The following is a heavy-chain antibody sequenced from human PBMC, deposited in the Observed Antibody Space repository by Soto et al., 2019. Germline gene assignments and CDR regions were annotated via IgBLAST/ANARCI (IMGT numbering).Heavy chain of an antibody. D-gene: IGHD2-15*01. V-gene: IGHV3-30-3*01. Sequence: QVQLVESGGGVVQPGRSLRLSCAASGFTFSSYAMYWVRQALGKGLEWVAVISYDGSNKYYADSVKGRFTISRDNSKNTLYMHMNSLRAEDTAVYYCARAGCDGGSCYTLVGLRYGMDVWGQGTTVTVSS. CDR2: ISYDGSNK. CDR1: GFTFSSYA. J-gene: IGHJ6*02. CDR3: ARAGCDGGSCYTLVGLRYGMDV.